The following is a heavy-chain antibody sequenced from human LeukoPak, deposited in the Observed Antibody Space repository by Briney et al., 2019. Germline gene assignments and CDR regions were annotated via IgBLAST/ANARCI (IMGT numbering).Heavy chain of an antibody. CDR3: ARSCSSSWYITQYYYYMDV. V-gene: IGHV4-59*01. CDR1: GGSISSYY. CDR2: IYYSGST. D-gene: IGHD6-13*01. Sequence: PSETLSLTCTVSGGSISSYYWSWIRQPPGKGLEWIGYIYYSGSTNYNPSLKSRVTISVDTPKNQFSLKLSSVTAADTAVYYCARSCSSSWYITQYYYYMDVWGKGTTVTVSS. J-gene: IGHJ6*03.